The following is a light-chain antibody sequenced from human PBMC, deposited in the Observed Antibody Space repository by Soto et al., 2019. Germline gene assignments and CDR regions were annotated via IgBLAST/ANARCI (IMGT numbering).Light chain of an antibody. CDR2: EVS. CDR1: SSDVGSYNR. J-gene: IGLJ1*01. CDR3: SSYTSSSTLGYV. Sequence: QSVLTQPPSVSGSPGQSVTISCTGTSSDVGSYNRVSWYQQPPGTAPKLMIYEVSNRPSGVPDRFSGSKSGNTASLTISGLQAEDEADYYCSSYTSSSTLGYVFGTGTKLTVL. V-gene: IGLV2-18*02.